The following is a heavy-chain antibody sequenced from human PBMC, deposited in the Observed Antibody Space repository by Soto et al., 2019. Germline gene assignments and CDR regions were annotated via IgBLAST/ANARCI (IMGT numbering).Heavy chain of an antibody. Sequence: QVQLVQSGAEVKKPGTSVKVSCKVSGGTFSSYAISWVRQAPGQGLEWMGEIISIFGTAMYAQKFQGRVTIIADEYASTAYMELSSLRSDDTAVYYCARGGKERFRGSGMDVWGQGTMVTVAS. V-gene: IGHV1-69*01. D-gene: IGHD1-1*01. CDR2: IISIFGTA. J-gene: IGHJ6*02. CDR3: ARGGKERFRGSGMDV. CDR1: GGTFSSYA.